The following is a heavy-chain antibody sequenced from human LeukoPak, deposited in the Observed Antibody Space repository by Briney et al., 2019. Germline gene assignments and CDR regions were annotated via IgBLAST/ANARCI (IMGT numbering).Heavy chain of an antibody. V-gene: IGHV5-10-1*01. D-gene: IGHD6-6*01. J-gene: IGHJ5*02. CDR3: ARHARSSSWFDP. CDR2: IDPSDSYS. CDR1: GYSFTSSW. Sequence: GESLRISCKGSGYSFTSSWISWVRQMPGKGLEWMGRIDPSDSYSNYSPSFQGHVTISADKSISTAYLQWSSLKAPDTAMYYCARHARSSSWFDPWGQGTLVTVSS.